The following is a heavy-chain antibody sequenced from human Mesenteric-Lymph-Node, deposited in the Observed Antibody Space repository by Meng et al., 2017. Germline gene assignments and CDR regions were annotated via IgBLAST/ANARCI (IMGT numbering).Heavy chain of an antibody. V-gene: IGHV4-39*01. CDR1: DGSVSSSSPY. D-gene: IGHD2-2*01. Sequence: HRRLHHHDPLLVKPSTPVSSTSTVSDGSVSSSSPYCGWVPQPPGKGLEVIGSTYYSGTSYYNPSLKSRVTISADTSKNQFSLKLSSVTVPDTAVYYCARHSYHSCFDPWGQGTLVTVSS. J-gene: IGHJ5*02. CDR3: ARHSYHSCFDP. CDR2: TYYSGTS.